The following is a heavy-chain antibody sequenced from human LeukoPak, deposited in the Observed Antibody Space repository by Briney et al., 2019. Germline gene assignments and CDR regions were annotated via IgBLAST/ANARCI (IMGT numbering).Heavy chain of an antibody. V-gene: IGHV3-23*01. CDR3: AKEPYDGSGYRVGVWD. CDR1: GFTFSIYA. CDR2: ISGRGGST. Sequence: GGSLRLSCAASGFTFSIYAMSWVRQAPGKGLEWVSAISGRGGSTYYADSVKGRYTISRDNSKNTLYLQMNSLRAEDTAVYYCAKEPYDGSGYRVGVWDWGQGTLVTVSS. D-gene: IGHD3-22*01. J-gene: IGHJ4*02.